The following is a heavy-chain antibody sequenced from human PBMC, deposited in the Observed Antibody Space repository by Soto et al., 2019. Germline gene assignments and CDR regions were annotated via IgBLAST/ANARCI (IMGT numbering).Heavy chain of an antibody. Sequence: QVQLVQSGPEMKKPGASVKVSCKGFGYSFMKYGINWVRQAPGQGLEWVGWISPYSGYTHSAQKFHGRLTLTTDTAATTAYMELRILRSADTALYYCAREASVQIPAAQPSHFDSWGQGTLVTVSS. CDR3: AREASVQIPAAQPSHFDS. V-gene: IGHV1-18*01. CDR1: GYSFMKYG. J-gene: IGHJ4*02. D-gene: IGHD2-2*01. CDR2: ISPYSGYT.